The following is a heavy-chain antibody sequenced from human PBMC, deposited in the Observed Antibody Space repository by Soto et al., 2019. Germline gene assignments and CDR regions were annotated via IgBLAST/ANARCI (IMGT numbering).Heavy chain of an antibody. CDR2: ISGSSGTI. Sequence: GGSLRLSCAASGFTFSTYSMNWVRQAPGKGLEWVSYISGSSGTIYYADSVKGRFTISRDNARNSLYLQMNSLRDEDTAVYYCARVRIVGARYYFDYWGQGTLVTVSS. CDR1: GFTFSTYS. CDR3: ARVRIVGARYYFDY. J-gene: IGHJ4*02. V-gene: IGHV3-48*02. D-gene: IGHD1-26*01.